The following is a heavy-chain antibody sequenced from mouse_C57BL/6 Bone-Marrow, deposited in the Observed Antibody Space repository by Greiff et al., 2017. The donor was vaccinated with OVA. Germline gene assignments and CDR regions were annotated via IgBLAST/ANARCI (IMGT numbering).Heavy chain of an antibody. CDR2: IDPSDSST. Sequence: VQLQQSGAELVKPGASVKLSCKASGYTFTSYWMQWVKQRPGQGLEWIGEIDPSDSSTNYNQKFKGKATLTVDTSSSTSYMQLSSLTSDDSAVDDCARDGHYGGFAYWGQGTLVTVSA. CDR1: GYTFTSYW. D-gene: IGHD1-1*01. J-gene: IGHJ3*01. CDR3: ARDGHYGGFAY. V-gene: IGHV1-50*01.